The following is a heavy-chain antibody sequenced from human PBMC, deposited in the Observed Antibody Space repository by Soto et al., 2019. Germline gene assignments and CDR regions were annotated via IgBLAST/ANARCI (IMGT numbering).Heavy chain of an antibody. D-gene: IGHD5-18*01. Sequence: PSETLSLTCVVYGGSLSGIYWTWVRQPPGKGLEWIGEINHSGSTNYSPSLESRVTISLDTSNNRFSLKLSSVTAADTAVYYCARGPGYSYGYSVYYYYYGMDVWGQGTTVTVSS. CDR1: GGSLSGIY. J-gene: IGHJ6*02. CDR2: INHSGST. V-gene: IGHV4-34*01. CDR3: ARGPGYSYGYSVYYYYYGMDV.